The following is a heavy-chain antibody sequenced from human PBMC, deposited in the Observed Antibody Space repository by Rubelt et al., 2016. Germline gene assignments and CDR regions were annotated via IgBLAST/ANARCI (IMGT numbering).Heavy chain of an antibody. CDR3: ARGHYCSSTSCLWFDP. D-gene: IGHD2-2*01. V-gene: IGHV3-23*01. J-gene: IGHJ5*02. CDR2: GSGGST. Sequence: GSGGSTYYADSVKGRFTISRDNSKNTLYLQMNSLRAEDTAVYYCARGHYCSSTSCLWFDPWGQGTLVTVSS.